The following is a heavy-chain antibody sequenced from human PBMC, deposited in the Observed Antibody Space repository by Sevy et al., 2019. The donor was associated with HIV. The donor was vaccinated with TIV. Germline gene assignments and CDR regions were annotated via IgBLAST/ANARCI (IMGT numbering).Heavy chain of an antibody. D-gene: IGHD3-10*01. CDR1: GGSISSSTYY. Sequence: SETLSLTCTVSGGSISSSTYYWGWIRQPPGKGLEWIGSIYYSGSTYYNPSLKSRLTISVDMSKNQFSLKLSSVTAADTAVYYCARLAKYDYVSGSHGNWFDPWGQGTLVTVSS. V-gene: IGHV4-39*01. J-gene: IGHJ5*02. CDR3: ARLAKYDYVSGSHGNWFDP. CDR2: IYYSGST.